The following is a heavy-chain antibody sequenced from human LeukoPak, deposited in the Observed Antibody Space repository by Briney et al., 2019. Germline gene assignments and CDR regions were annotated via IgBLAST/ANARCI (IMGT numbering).Heavy chain of an antibody. V-gene: IGHV3-30*18. J-gene: IGHJ4*02. CDR1: GFRFSDYG. Sequence: GGSLRLSCAASGFRFSDYGMHWVRQAPGRGLEWVAVISSDGTKKAYADSVKGRFTISRDNSENTLYLQMSSLRAEDTAVYYCAKRRDYCSGGSCYSLDYWGQGTLVTVPS. CDR2: ISSDGTKK. D-gene: IGHD2-15*01. CDR3: AKRRDYCSGGSCYSLDY.